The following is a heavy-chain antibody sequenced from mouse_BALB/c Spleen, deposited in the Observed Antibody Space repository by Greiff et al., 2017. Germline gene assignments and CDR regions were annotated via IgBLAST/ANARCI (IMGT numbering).Heavy chain of an antibody. V-gene: IGHV5-17*02. J-gene: IGHJ3*01. CDR2: ISSGSSTI. CDR1: GFTFSSFG. CDR3: ARRGYGDWFAY. Sequence: EVMLVESGGGLVQPGGSRKLSCAASGFTFSSFGMHWVRQSPEKGLEWVAYISSGSSTIYYADTVKGRFTISRDNPKNTLFLQMTSLSSEDTAMYYCARRGYGDWFAYWGQGTLVTVSA. D-gene: IGHD3-1*01.